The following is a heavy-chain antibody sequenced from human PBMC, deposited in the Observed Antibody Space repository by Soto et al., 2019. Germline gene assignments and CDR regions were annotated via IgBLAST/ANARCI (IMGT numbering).Heavy chain of an antibody. Sequence: GESLKISCKASGYNFTSYWIGWVRQMPGKGLEWMGIICPGDSDTRYSPSFQGQVTISADKSINTAYLQWNSLKASDTAMYYCARRDSHFDYWGQGTRVTVPQ. J-gene: IGHJ4*02. CDR1: GYNFTSYW. CDR3: ARRDSHFDY. V-gene: IGHV5-51*01. D-gene: IGHD2-21*02. CDR2: ICPGDSDT.